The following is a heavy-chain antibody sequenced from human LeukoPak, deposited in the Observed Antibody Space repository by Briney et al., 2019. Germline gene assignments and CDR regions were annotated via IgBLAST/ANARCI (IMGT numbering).Heavy chain of an antibody. J-gene: IGHJ6*03. Sequence: PGGSLRLSCAASGFTFSSYAMSWVRQAPGKGLEWVSAISGSGGSTFYADSVKGRFTISRDNSKNTLYVQMNSLRAEDTAVYYCARVGEFVVVTASTHSYYMDVWGKGTTVTVSS. CDR3: ARVGEFVVVTASTHSYYMDV. D-gene: IGHD2-21*02. V-gene: IGHV3-23*01. CDR1: GFTFSSYA. CDR2: ISGSGGST.